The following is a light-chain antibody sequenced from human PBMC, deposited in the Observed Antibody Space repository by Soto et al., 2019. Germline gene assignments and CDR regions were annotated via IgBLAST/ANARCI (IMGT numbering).Light chain of an antibody. J-gene: IGKJ4*01. CDR3: QQYYSAPLT. Sequence: DIVMTQSPESLSVSLGERATINCKSSQSVLYSSKNKNFLAWYQQKPGQPPKLLLYWASTRDSGVPDRFSGXGSGTDFTLTITSLQAEDVAVYYCQQYYSAPLTFGGGTKVEIK. V-gene: IGKV4-1*01. CDR2: WAS. CDR1: QSVLYSSKNKNF.